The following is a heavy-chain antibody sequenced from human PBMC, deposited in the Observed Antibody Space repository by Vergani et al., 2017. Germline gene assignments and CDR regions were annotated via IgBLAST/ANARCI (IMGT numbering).Heavy chain of an antibody. CDR1: GGSISSYY. D-gene: IGHD1-26*01. J-gene: IGHJ6*02. Sequence: QVQLQESGPGLVKPSETLSLTCTVSGGSISSYYWSWIRQPPGKGLEWIGYIYYSGSTNYNPSLKSRVTISVDTSKNQFSLKLSSVTAADTAVYYCAAGADGGSYFVYYYYGMDVWGQGTTVTVSS. CDR2: IYYSGST. V-gene: IGHV4-59*08. CDR3: AAGADGGSYFVYYYYGMDV.